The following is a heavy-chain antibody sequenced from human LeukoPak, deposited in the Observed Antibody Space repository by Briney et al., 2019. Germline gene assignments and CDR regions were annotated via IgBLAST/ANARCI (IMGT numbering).Heavy chain of an antibody. V-gene: IGHV3-66*01. D-gene: IGHD5-12*01. CDR1: GFTFSSYG. Sequence: GGSLRLSCAASGFTFSSYGMHWVRQAPGKGLEWVSVIYGGGSTYHADSVKDRFTISRDNAKNTVYLQINNLRPDDTAVYYCATDWGHSGCRDWGQGTLLTVSS. J-gene: IGHJ4*02. CDR3: ATDWGHSGCRD. CDR2: IYGGGST.